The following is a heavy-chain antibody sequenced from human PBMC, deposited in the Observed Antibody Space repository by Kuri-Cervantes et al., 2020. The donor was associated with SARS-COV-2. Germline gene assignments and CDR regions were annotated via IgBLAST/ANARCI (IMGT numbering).Heavy chain of an antibody. CDR2: INPNSGGT. J-gene: IGHJ4*02. CDR1: GYTFTGYY. CDR3: ALDPRVRSRPLSY. V-gene: IGHV1-2*02. Sequence: ASVKVSCKASGYTFTGYYMHWVRQAPGQGLEWMGWINPNSGGTNYAQKFQGRVTMTRDTSISTAYMELSSLRSEDTAVYYCALDPRVRSRPLSYWGQGTLVTVSS. D-gene: IGHD1-1*01.